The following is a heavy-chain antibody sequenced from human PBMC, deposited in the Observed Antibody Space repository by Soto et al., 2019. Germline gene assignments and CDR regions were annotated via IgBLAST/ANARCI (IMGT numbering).Heavy chain of an antibody. J-gene: IGHJ4*02. CDR3: ARDLRSYCGGDCYQLSN. CDR1: GGSISSSNW. CDR2: IYHSGST. D-gene: IGHD2-21*02. V-gene: IGHV4-4*02. Sequence: QVQLQESGPGLVKPSGTLSLTCAVSGGSISSSNWWSWVRQPPGKGLEWLGEIYHSGSTNYNPSLKSRVTISVDKSKNRFSLKLSSVTAAHTAVYYCARDLRSYCGGDCYQLSNWGQGTLVTVSS.